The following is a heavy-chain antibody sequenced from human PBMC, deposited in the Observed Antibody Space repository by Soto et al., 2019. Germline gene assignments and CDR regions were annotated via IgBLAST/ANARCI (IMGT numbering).Heavy chain of an antibody. CDR2: IWYDGSNK. CDR3: ARDAGASGYYPTHLDY. CDR1: GFTFSSYG. V-gene: IGHV3-33*01. J-gene: IGHJ4*02. D-gene: IGHD3-22*01. Sequence: QVQLVESGGGVVQPGRSLRLSCAASGFTFSSYGMHWVRQAPGKGLEWVAVIWYDGSNKYYADSVKGRFTISRDNSKNTLYLQMNSLRAEATAVYYCARDAGASGYYPTHLDYWGQGTLVTVSS.